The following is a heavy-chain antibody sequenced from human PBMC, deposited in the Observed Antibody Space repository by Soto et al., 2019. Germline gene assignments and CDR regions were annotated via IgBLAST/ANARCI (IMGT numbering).Heavy chain of an antibody. CDR2: IWYDGSNK. CDR3: ARDSSGLIALAGLYFDY. D-gene: IGHD6-19*01. Sequence: QVQLVESGGGVVQPGRSLRLSCAAYGFTFSSYGMHWVRQAPGKGLEWVAVIWYDGSNKYYADSVKGRFTISRDNSKNTLYLQMNSLRAEDTAVYYCARDSSGLIALAGLYFDYWCQGTLVTVSS. J-gene: IGHJ4*02. CDR1: GFTFSSYG. V-gene: IGHV3-33*01.